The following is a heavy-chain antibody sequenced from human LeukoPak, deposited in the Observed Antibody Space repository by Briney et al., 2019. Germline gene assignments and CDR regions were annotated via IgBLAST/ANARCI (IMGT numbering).Heavy chain of an antibody. CDR2: INPNSGGT. J-gene: IGHJ2*01. Sequence: GASVKVSCKASGYTFTGYYMHWVRQAPGQGLEWMGWINPNSGGTNYAQKFQGRVTMSVDTSKNQFSPKLSSVTAADTAVYYCAREGLELRPHYWYFDLWGRGTLVTVSS. D-gene: IGHD1-7*01. V-gene: IGHV1-2*02. CDR3: AREGLELRPHYWYFDL. CDR1: GYTFTGYY.